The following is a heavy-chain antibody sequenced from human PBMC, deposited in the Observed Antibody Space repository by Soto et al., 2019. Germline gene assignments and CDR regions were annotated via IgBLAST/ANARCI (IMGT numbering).Heavy chain of an antibody. J-gene: IGHJ4*02. CDR2: ISPYSGYT. CDR3: AREASVLIPAAQPSRFDS. CDR1: GYSFMKYG. Sequence: ASVKVSCKGFGYSFMKYGIDWVRQAPGQGLEWVGWISPYSGYTHSAQKFHGRLTLTTDTAASTAYMELRILRSADTALYYCAREASVLIPAAQPSRFDSWGQGTLVTVSS. V-gene: IGHV1-18*01. D-gene: IGHD2-2*01.